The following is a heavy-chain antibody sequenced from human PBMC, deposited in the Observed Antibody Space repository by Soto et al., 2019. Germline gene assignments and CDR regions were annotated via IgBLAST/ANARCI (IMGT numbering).Heavy chain of an antibody. CDR1: GFTFSSYS. CDR3: ANSNWPPYYYYYMDV. Sequence: PGGSLRLSCAASGFTFSSYSMNWVRQAPGKGLEWVSSISSSSSYIYYADSVKGRFTISRDNAKNSLYLQMNSLRAEDTAVYYCANSNWPPYYYYYMDVWGKGTTVTVSS. V-gene: IGHV3-21*04. CDR2: ISSSSSYI. J-gene: IGHJ6*03. D-gene: IGHD2-8*01.